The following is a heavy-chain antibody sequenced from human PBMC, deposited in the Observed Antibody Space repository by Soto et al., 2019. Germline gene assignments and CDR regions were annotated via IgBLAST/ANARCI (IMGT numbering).Heavy chain of an antibody. J-gene: IGHJ4*02. CDR1: GFTVSDYD. D-gene: IGHD3-10*02. V-gene: IGHV3-11*01. CDR3: ARDLTLPWMFPFGY. CDR2: ISSSGSTI. Sequence: GSMRLSCAACGFTVSDYDMSWIRQDPGKGLEWVSYISSSGSTIYYADSVKGRFTISRDNAKNSLYLQVNSLRAEDTAVYYCARDLTLPWMFPFGYWGQGTLVTVSS.